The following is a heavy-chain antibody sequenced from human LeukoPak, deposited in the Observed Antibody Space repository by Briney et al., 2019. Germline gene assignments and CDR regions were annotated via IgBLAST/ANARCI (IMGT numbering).Heavy chain of an antibody. CDR1: GFTFSSYA. V-gene: IGHV3-23*01. CDR3: AKEGVRYYYGSGSYFYFDY. CDR2: ISGRGGST. D-gene: IGHD3-10*01. Sequence: GGSLRLSCAASGFTFSSYAMSWVRQAPGKGLEWVSAISGRGGSTYYADSVKGRFTISRDNSKNTLYLQMNSLRAEDTAVYYCAKEGVRYYYGSGSYFYFDYWGQGTLVTVSS. J-gene: IGHJ4*02.